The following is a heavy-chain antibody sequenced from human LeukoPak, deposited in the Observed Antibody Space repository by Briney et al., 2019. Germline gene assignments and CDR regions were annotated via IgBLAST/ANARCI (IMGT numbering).Heavy chain of an antibody. CDR1: GFTFSSYA. Sequence: GRSLRLSCAASGFTFSSYAMHWVRQAPGKGLEWVAVISYDGSNKYYADSVKGRFTISRDNSKNTLYLQMNSLRAEDTAVYYCARDGGSYSEFYFDYWGQGTLVTVSS. D-gene: IGHD1-26*01. CDR3: ARDGGSYSEFYFDY. CDR2: ISYDGSNK. V-gene: IGHV3-30-3*01. J-gene: IGHJ4*02.